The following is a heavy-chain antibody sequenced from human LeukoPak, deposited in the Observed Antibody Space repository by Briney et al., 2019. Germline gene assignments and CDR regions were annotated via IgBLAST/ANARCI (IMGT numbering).Heavy chain of an antibody. D-gene: IGHD3-22*01. J-gene: IGHJ4*02. Sequence: PSETLSLTCAVYGGSFSGYYWSWIRQPPGKGLEWIGEINHSGSTSYNPSLKSRVTISVDTSKNQFSLKLSSVTAADTAVYYCARDGEFRYYYDSSGYYFDYWGQGTLVTASS. CDR3: ARDGEFRYYYDSSGYYFDY. CDR1: GGSFSGYY. CDR2: INHSGST. V-gene: IGHV4-34*01.